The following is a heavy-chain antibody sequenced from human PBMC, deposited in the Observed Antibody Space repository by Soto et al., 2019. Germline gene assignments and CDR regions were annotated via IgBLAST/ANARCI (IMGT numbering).Heavy chain of an antibody. CDR3: AKGTPYDFWSGFQHAYYFDY. CDR2: ISGSGGST. D-gene: IGHD3-3*01. J-gene: IGHJ4*02. V-gene: IGHV3-23*01. CDR1: GFTFSSYA. Sequence: EVQLLESGGGLVQPGGSLRLSCAASGFTFSSYAMSWVRQAPGKGLEWVSAISGSGGSTYYADSVKGRFTISRDNSKNTLYLQMNSLRAEDTAVYYCAKGTPYDFWSGFQHAYYFDYWGQGTLVTVSS.